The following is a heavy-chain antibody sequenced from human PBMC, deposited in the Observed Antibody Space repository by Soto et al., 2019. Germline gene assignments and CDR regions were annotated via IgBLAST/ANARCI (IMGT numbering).Heavy chain of an antibody. J-gene: IGHJ4*02. CDR2: IYYSGST. V-gene: IGHV4-61*01. D-gene: IGHD4-17*01. CDR3: ARHVIDYGDFGALDY. CDR1: GYSISSGYY. Sequence: PSKTLSLTCAVSGYSISSGYYWGWIRQPPGKGLEWIGYIYYSGSTNYNPSLKSRVTISVDTSKNQFSLKLSSVTAADTAVYYCARHVIDYGDFGALDYWGQGTLVTVSS.